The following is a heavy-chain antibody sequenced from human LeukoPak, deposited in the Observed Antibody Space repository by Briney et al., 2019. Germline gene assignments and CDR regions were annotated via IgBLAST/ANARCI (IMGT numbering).Heavy chain of an antibody. J-gene: IGHJ1*01. D-gene: IGHD1-26*01. CDR1: GGSFSGHY. V-gene: IGHV4-34*01. CDR3: ARTGLWDLLGQGASNRDFQD. CDR2: INHSGST. Sequence: PSETLSLTCAVYGGSFSGHYWNWIRQPPGKGLEWIGEINHSGSTNYNPSLKSRVTISVDTSKNQFSLKLSSVTAADTAVYYCARTGLWDLLGQGASNRDFQDWGQGTLVTVSS.